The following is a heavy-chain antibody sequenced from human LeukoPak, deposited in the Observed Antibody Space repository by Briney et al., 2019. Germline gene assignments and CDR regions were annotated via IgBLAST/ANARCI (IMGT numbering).Heavy chain of an antibody. J-gene: IGHJ2*01. CDR1: GGSISSGYY. Sequence: PSETLSLTCTVSGGSISSGYYWGWIRQPPGKGLEWIGSIYHSGSTYYNPSLKSRVTISVDTSKNQFSLKLSSVTAADTAVYYCARVGTMARTFDLWGRGTLVTVSS. CDR3: ARVGTMARTFDL. CDR2: IYHSGST. D-gene: IGHD4/OR15-4a*01. V-gene: IGHV4-38-2*02.